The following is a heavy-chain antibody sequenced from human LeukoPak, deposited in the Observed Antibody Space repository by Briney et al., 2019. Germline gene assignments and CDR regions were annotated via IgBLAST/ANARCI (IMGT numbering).Heavy chain of an antibody. CDR2: IYYSGST. CDR3: ARNYYYYGMDV. J-gene: IGHJ6*02. Sequence: SETLSLTCTVSGGSISSYYWSWIRQPPGKGLEWIGYIYYSGSTDYNPSLKSRVTISVDTSENQFSLKLSSVTAADTAVYYCARNYYYYGMDVWGQGTTVTVSS. V-gene: IGHV4-59*08. CDR1: GGSISSYY.